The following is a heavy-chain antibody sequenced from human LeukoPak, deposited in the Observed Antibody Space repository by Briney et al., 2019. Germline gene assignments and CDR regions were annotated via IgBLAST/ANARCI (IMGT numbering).Heavy chain of an antibody. J-gene: IGHJ4*02. Sequence: GGSLRLSCAASGFTFSSYAMNWVRQAPGKGLDWASAITGTGGSTYYADSVKGRFTISRDNSKKTLFLQMNSLRAEDTAVYYCAKREGDNSPHFDYWGQGTLVTVSS. CDR2: ITGTGGST. CDR3: AKREGDNSPHFDY. CDR1: GFTFSSYA. V-gene: IGHV3-23*01. D-gene: IGHD2/OR15-2a*01.